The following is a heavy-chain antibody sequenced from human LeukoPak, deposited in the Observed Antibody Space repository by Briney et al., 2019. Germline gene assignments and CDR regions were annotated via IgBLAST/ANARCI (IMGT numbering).Heavy chain of an antibody. Sequence: GGSLRLSCAASGFTFSSCSMNWVRQAPGKGLEWVSYISSSSSTIYYADSVKGRFTISRDNAKNSLYLQMNSLRAEGTAVYYCARDWAVAGTPLYYFDYWGQGTLVTVSS. D-gene: IGHD6-19*01. J-gene: IGHJ4*02. CDR3: ARDWAVAGTPLYYFDY. CDR1: GFTFSSCS. CDR2: ISSSSSTI. V-gene: IGHV3-48*01.